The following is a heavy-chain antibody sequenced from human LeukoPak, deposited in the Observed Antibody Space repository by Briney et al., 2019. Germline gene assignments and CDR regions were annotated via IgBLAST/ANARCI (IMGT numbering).Heavy chain of an antibody. CDR2: ISPNSGGT. CDR1: GYTFTGYY. D-gene: IGHD3-16*01. V-gene: IGHV1-2*02. J-gene: IGHJ6*02. Sequence: ASVTVSCKASGYTFTGYYMHWVRQAPGQGLEWMGWISPNSGGTNFAQRFQGRVTMTRDTSISTAYMELSSLTSDDTAIYYCARRYYYGMDVWGQGTTVTVSS. CDR3: ARRYYYGMDV.